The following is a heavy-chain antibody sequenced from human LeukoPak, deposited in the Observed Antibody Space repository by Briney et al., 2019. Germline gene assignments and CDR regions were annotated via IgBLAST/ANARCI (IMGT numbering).Heavy chain of an antibody. CDR1: GGTFSSYA. CDR3: AREFRGIVDY. D-gene: IGHD3-16*01. V-gene: IGHV1-69*13. CDR2: IIPIFGTA. J-gene: IGHJ4*02. Sequence: GASVKVSCKASGGTFSSYAISWARQAPGQGLEWMGGIIPIFGTANYAQKFQGRVTITADESTSTAYMELSSLRSEDTAVYYCAREFRGIVDYWGQGTLVTVSS.